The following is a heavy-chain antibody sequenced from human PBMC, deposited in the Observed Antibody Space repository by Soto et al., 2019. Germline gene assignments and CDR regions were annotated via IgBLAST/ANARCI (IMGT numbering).Heavy chain of an antibody. D-gene: IGHD3-22*01. J-gene: IGHJ4*02. CDR1: GFTFSSYW. CDR2: IKQDGSEK. Sequence: EVQLVESGGGLVQPGGSLRLSCAASGFTFSSYWMSWVRQAPGKGLEWVANIKQDGSEKYYVDSVKGRFTISRDNAKNSLYLQMTSLRAEDTAVYYCASYDSSGYYYAARYYFDYWGQGTLVTVSS. CDR3: ASYDSSGYYYAARYYFDY. V-gene: IGHV3-7*05.